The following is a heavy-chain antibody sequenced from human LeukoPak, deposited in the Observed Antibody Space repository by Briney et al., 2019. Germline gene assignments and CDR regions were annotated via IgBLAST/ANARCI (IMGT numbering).Heavy chain of an antibody. CDR1: GFSLNTSGVR. CDR2: IDWDDNK. D-gene: IGHD3-22*01. CDR3: ARTGAASSGYSHHYYYMDV. J-gene: IGHJ6*03. V-gene: IGHV2-70*04. Sequence: SGPALVKPTQTLTLTCTFSGFSLNTSGVRVSWIRQPPGKALEWLARIDWDDNKFYSTSLKTRLTISKDSSKNQVVLTLTNMDPVDTATCYCARTGAASSGYSHHYYYMDVWGKGTTVTVSS.